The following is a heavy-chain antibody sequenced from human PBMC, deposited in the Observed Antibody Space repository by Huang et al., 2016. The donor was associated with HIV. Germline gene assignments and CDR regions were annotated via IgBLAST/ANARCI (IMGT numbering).Heavy chain of an antibody. CDR1: GGSFSGYS. V-gene: IGHV4-34*01. Sequence: QVQLQQWGAGLLRPSETMSLTCAVYGGSFSGYSGTWIRQPPGKGLAGIGEINHRESTNHNPSLKSRVTISVDTSRNQFSLTLTSVTAADTAVYYCARGQGGYYYYYMDVWGKGTTVTVSS. J-gene: IGHJ6*03. CDR3: ARGQGGYYYYYMDV. CDR2: INHREST.